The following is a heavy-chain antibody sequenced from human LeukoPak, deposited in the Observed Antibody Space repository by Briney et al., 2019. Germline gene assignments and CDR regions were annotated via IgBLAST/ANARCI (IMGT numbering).Heavy chain of an antibody. CDR3: ARGTDFWSGYPTRYYYYYGMDV. D-gene: IGHD3-3*01. CDR2: INPYICNT. J-gene: IGHJ6*02. Sequence: ASVKVFRKASGYTFTSYDNNRGGPATGQGLEWMGWINPYICNTGYSQKYQGRVTMTKNTSISTAYMELSRLRSEDTAVYYCARGTDFWSGYPTRYYYYYGMDVWGQGTTVTVSS. V-gene: IGHV1-8*01. CDR1: GYTFTSYD.